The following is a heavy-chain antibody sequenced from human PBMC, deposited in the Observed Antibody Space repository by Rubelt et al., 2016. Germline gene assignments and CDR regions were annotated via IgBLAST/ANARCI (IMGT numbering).Heavy chain of an antibody. J-gene: IGHJ3*02. CDR1: GYSFTSYW. D-gene: IGHD6-6*01. Sequence: EVQLVQSGAEVKKPGESLKISCKGSGYSFTSYWIGWVRQMPGKGLEWMGIIYPGDSDTRYSPSFQCEVPLPADEAISTAYLQWSGLKASDTDMYYCASLSSSSDDSFDILGQGTIVTVSS. CDR2: IYPGDSDT. V-gene: IGHV5-51*01. CDR3: ASLSSSSDDSFDI.